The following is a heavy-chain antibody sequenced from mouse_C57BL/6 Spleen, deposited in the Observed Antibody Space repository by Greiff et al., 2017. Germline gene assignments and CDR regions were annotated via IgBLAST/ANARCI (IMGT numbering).Heavy chain of an antibody. J-gene: IGHJ4*01. CDR1: GYTFTSYW. Sequence: VKLQQPGAELVMPGASVKLSCKASGYTFTSYWMHWVKQRPGQGLEWIGEIDPSDSYTTYNQKFKGKSTLPVDKSSRTAYMQLSSLPSDDSSVDYCAKVGDCDGGNAMEFWGPGTSVTVSS. D-gene: IGHD2-4*01. V-gene: IGHV1-69*01. CDR3: AKVGDCDGGNAMEF. CDR2: IDPSDSYT.